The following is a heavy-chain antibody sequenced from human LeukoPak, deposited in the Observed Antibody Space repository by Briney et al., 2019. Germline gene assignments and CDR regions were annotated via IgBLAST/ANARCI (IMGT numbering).Heavy chain of an antibody. J-gene: IGHJ4*02. CDR1: GFSFICYG. CDR3: AKRPSDYGDYVTYFDY. D-gene: IGHD4-17*01. CDR2: ISDDGRNK. Sequence: GGSLRLSCAASGFSFICYGMHWVRQAPGKGLEWVEVISDDGRNKKYADSVKGRFTISRDNSKDTLYLQMNSLRDEDTAVYYCAKRPSDYGDYVTYFDYWGQGTLVTVSS. V-gene: IGHV3-30*18.